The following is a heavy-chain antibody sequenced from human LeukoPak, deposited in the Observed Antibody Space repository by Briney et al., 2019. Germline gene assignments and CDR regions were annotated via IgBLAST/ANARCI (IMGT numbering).Heavy chain of an antibody. CDR1: GYTFTNYW. Sequence: GESQKISCKASGYTFTNYWMGWVRQMPGKGLEYMGIIYPDDSDTRYSPSFKGQVTISADKSINTAYLQWNSLKASDTAMYYCVRRDFGYWGQGTLVTVSS. V-gene: IGHV5-51*01. J-gene: IGHJ4*02. CDR2: IYPDDSDT. CDR3: VRRDFGY.